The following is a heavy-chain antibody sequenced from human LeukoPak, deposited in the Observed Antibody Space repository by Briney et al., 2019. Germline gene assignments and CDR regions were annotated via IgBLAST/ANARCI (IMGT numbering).Heavy chain of an antibody. J-gene: IGHJ3*02. CDR1: GVSISSGDYS. CDR3: ARDLVTVTKGFDI. D-gene: IGHD4-17*01. V-gene: IGHV4-61*08. CDR2: IDYSGYT. Sequence: SETLSLTCTVSGVSISSGDYSWSWIRQHPGKGLEWIGYIDYSGYTYYNPSLKSRVTISIDTSKNQFSLKLSSVTAADTAVYYCARDLVTVTKGFDIWGQGTMVSVSS.